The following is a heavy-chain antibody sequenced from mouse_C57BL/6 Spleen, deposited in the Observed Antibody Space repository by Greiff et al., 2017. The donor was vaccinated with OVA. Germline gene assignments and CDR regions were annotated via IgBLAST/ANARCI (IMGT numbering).Heavy chain of an antibody. V-gene: IGHV1-82*01. Sequence: QVQLKQSGPELVKPGASVKISCKASGYAFSSSWMNWVKQRPGKGLEWIGRIYPGDGDTNYNGKFKGKATLTADKSSSTAYMQLSSLTSEDSAVYFCAGIYYYGSSYGAYWGQGTLVTVSA. CDR2: IYPGDGDT. J-gene: IGHJ3*01. D-gene: IGHD1-1*01. CDR3: AGIYYYGSSYGAY. CDR1: GYAFSSSW.